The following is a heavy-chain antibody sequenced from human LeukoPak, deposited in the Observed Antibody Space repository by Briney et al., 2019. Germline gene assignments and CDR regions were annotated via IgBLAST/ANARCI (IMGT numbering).Heavy chain of an antibody. CDR2: IYHSGST. CDR3: ARDRAYSSGWYFDY. J-gene: IGHJ4*02. Sequence: SETLSLTCAVSGGSISSGGYSWSWLRQPPGKGLEWIGYIYHSGSTYYNPSLKSRVTISVDRSKNQFSLKLSSVTAADTAVYYCARDRAYSSGWYFDYWGQGTLVTVSS. V-gene: IGHV4-30-2*01. D-gene: IGHD6-19*01. CDR1: GGSISSGGYS.